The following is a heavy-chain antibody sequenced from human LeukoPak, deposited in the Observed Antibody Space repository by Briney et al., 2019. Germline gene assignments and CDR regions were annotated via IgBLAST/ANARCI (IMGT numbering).Heavy chain of an antibody. D-gene: IGHD3-22*01. CDR2: IYTSGST. CDR1: GGSISSYY. Sequence: PSETLSLTCTVSGGSISSYYWSWIRQPAGKGLEWIGRIYTSGSTNYNPSLKSRVTMSVDTSKNQFSLKLSSVTAADTAVYYCAREYYYDSSGYYYYYYMDVWGKGTTVTISS. J-gene: IGHJ6*03. CDR3: AREYYYDSSGYYYYYYMDV. V-gene: IGHV4-4*07.